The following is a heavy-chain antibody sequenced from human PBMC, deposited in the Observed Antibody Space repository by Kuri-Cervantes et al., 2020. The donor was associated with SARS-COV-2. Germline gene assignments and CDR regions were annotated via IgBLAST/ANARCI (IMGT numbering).Heavy chain of an antibody. CDR1: GFTFDDYA. CDR2: ISWNSGSI. Sequence: GGSLRLSCAASGFTFDDYAMHWVRQAPGKGLEWVSGISWNSGSIGYADSVKGRFTISRDNAKNSLYLQMNSLRAEDTAVYYCARDCSSTSCYFGSAGDFDYWGQGTLVTFSS. CDR3: ARDCSSTSCYFGSAGDFDY. V-gene: IGHV3-9*01. J-gene: IGHJ4*02. D-gene: IGHD2-2*01.